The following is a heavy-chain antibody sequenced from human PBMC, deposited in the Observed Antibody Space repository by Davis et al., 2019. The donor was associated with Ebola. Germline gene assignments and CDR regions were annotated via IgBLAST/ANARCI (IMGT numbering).Heavy chain of an antibody. CDR3: ARDQYGDDAFDY. V-gene: IGHV3-7*01. D-gene: IGHD4-17*01. J-gene: IGHJ4*02. CDR1: GFTFSSYW. Sequence: GESLKISCAASGFTFSSYWMSWVRQAPGKGLEWVANIKQDGSEKYYVDSVKGRFTISRDNAKNSLYLQMNSLRAEDTAVYYCARDQYGDDAFDYWGQGTLVTVSS. CDR2: IKQDGSEK.